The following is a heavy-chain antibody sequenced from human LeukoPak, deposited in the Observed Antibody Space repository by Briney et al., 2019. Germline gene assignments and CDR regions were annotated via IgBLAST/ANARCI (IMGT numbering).Heavy chain of an antibody. CDR1: GFTFSFYS. Sequence: PGGSLRLSCAASGFTFSFYSMSWVRQAPGKGLEWVSAISGSGGSTYYADSVKGRFTISGDNSKNTLYLQMNSLRAEDTAVYYCAKRIGPQIYDMPLLNWGQGTLVTVSS. CDR3: AKRIGPQIYDMPLLN. CDR2: ISGSGGST. D-gene: IGHD3-9*01. J-gene: IGHJ4*02. V-gene: IGHV3-23*01.